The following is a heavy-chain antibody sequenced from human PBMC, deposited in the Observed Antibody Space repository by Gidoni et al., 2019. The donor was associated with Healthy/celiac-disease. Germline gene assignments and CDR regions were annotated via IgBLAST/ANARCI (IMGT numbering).Heavy chain of an antibody. CDR1: GGSISSSSYY. CDR3: ARHFCGGDCYSSPYWYFDL. J-gene: IGHJ2*01. CDR2: IYYSGST. V-gene: IGHV4-39*01. Sequence: QLQLQESGPGLVKPSATLSLTCTVSGGSISSSSYYWGWIRQPPGKGLEWIGSIYYSGSTYYNPSLKSRVTISVDTSKNQFSLKLSSVTAADTAVYYCARHFCGGDCYSSPYWYFDLWGRGTLVTVSS. D-gene: IGHD2-21*02.